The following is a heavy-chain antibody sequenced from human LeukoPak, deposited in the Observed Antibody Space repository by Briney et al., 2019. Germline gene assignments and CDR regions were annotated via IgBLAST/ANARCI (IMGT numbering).Heavy chain of an antibody. D-gene: IGHD5-24*01. CDR3: ARSIDGYNLSFDP. V-gene: IGHV4-59*01. J-gene: IGHJ5*02. CDR1: GGSISSYY. CDR2: IYYSGST. Sequence: PSETLSLTCTVSGGSISSYYWSWIRQPPGKGLEWIGYIYYSGSTNYNPSLKSRVTISVDTSKNQFSLKLSSVTAADTAVYYCARSIDGYNLSFDPWGQGTLVTVSS.